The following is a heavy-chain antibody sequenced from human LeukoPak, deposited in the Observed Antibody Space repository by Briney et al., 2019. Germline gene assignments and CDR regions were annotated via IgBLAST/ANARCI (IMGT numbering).Heavy chain of an antibody. CDR1: GYNFTSYW. Sequence: GGSLKISCKASGYNFTSYWIFWVRQMPGKGLESMGSIYPGDSDTKYSPSFEGQVTISADKSINTAYLQWSSLKAPDTAMYYCTRRPLYLGYDFNDYWGQGTLVTVSS. CDR3: TRRPLYLGYDFNDY. CDR2: IYPGDSDT. V-gene: IGHV5-51*01. D-gene: IGHD5-12*01. J-gene: IGHJ4*02.